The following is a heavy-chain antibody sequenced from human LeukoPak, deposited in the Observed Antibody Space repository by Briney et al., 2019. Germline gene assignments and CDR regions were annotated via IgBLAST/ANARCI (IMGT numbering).Heavy chain of an antibody. D-gene: IGHD5-18*01. CDR1: GFTFSSYG. CDR3: AKDMGYTFGHAFDY. V-gene: IGHV3-30*19. J-gene: IGHJ4*02. CDR2: TSYDGSNK. Sequence: GGSLRLSCAASGFTFSSYGMHWVRQAPGKGLEWVALTSYDGSNKYYADSVKGRFTISRDNSKNTLYLQMNSLRTEDTAMYYCAKDMGYTFGHAFDYWGQGTLVTVSS.